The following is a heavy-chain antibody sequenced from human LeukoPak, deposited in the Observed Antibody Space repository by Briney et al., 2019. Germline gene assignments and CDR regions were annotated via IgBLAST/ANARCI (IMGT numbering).Heavy chain of an antibody. CDR1: GGSISSSSYY. J-gene: IGHJ4*02. CDR2: IYYSGST. Sequence: SETLSLTCTVSGGSISSSSYYWGWIRQPPGKGLEWIGSIYYSGSTYYNPSLKSRVTISVDTSKNQFSLKLSSVTAADTAVYYCAGRRRGYYDSSGYYSYYFDYWGQGTLVTVSS. D-gene: IGHD3-22*01. CDR3: AGRRRGYYDSSGYYSYYFDY. V-gene: IGHV4-39*01.